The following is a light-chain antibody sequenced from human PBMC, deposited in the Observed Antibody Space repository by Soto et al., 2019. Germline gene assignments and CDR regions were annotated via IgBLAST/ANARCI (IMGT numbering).Light chain of an antibody. Sequence: QSALTQPASVSGSPGQSITISCTGTGSDVGGYNYVSWYQQHPGKAPKVMIYDVSNRPSGVSNRFSGSKSGNTASLPISGLQAEDEADYYCSSYTSASTPLVFGGGTQLTVL. CDR3: SSYTSASTPLV. V-gene: IGLV2-14*01. CDR2: DVS. J-gene: IGLJ2*01. CDR1: GSDVGGYNY.